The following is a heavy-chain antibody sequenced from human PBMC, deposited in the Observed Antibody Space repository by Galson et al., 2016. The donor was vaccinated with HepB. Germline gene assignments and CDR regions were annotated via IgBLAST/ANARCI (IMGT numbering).Heavy chain of an antibody. V-gene: IGHV3-11*06. CDR3: ARELAVAGHYYYYYMDV. J-gene: IGHJ6*03. D-gene: IGHD6-19*01. Sequence: SLRLSCAASIFTFSDYYMSWIRQAPGKGLEWVSYISRTSNYTNYADSVKGRFTISRDNAKNSLYLQMNSLRAEDTAVYYCARELAVAGHYYYYYMDVWGQGTTVTVSS. CDR2: ISRTSNYT. CDR1: IFTFSDYY.